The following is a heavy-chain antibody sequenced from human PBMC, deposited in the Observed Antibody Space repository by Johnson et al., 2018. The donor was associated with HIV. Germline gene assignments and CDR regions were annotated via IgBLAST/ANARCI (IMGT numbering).Heavy chain of an antibody. D-gene: IGHD2-21*02. CDR3: ARDADSDAFDI. Sequence: VQLVESGGGVVQPGRSLRLSCAASGFAFSGYALHWVRQAPGKWLEWVAVISYDGTKKYYGGSVRGRFTISRDNSKNTLYLQMNKLRVEDTAVYYCARDADSDAFDIWG. V-gene: IGHV3-30*04. CDR2: ISYDGTKK. J-gene: IGHJ3*02. CDR1: GFAFSGYA.